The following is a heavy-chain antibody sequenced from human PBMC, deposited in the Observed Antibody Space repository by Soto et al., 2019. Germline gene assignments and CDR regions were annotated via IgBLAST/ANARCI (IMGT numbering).Heavy chain of an antibody. D-gene: IGHD2-15*01. CDR1: GFTFSSYA. J-gene: IGHJ6*02. CDR3: AKDLVVVAATDNYYYYGMDV. CDR2: ISGSGGST. Sequence: EVQLLESGGGLVQPGGSLRLSCAASGFTFSSYAMSWVRQAPGKGLEWVSAISGSGGSTYYADSVKGRFTISRDNSKNTLYLQMNSLRAEDTAVYYCAKDLVVVAATDNYYYYGMDVWGQGTTVTVSS. V-gene: IGHV3-23*01.